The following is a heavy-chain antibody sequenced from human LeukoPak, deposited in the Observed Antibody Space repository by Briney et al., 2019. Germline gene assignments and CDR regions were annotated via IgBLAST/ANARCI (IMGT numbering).Heavy chain of an antibody. CDR3: AKPSGSGVDY. D-gene: IGHD1-26*01. J-gene: IGHJ4*02. CDR2: IRSDGYHT. CDR1: GFIFDTHD. V-gene: IGHV3-30*02. Sequence: PGGSLRLSCGASGFIFDTHDMHWVRQAPGKGLEWVAFIRSDGYHTYYADSVKGRFTITRDNSKNTLYLQMNSLRLEDMAVYYCAKPSGSGVDYWGRETRVTVSS.